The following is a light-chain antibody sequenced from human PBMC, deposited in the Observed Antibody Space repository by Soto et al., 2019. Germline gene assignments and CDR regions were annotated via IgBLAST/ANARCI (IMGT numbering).Light chain of an antibody. CDR3: QHYHNWPGT. V-gene: IGKV3-15*01. J-gene: IGKJ1*01. Sequence: EIVMTQSPATLSVSPGERATLSCRASQSVNSNLAWYQQKPGQAPSLLMYGASTRATGIPARFSGSGSGTEFTLTISSLQSEDFAVYYCQHYHNWPGTFGQGTKVEIK. CDR1: QSVNSN. CDR2: GAS.